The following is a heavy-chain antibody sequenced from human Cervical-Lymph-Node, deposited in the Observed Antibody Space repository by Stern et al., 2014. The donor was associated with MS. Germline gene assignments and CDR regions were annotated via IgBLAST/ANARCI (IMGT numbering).Heavy chain of an antibody. CDR1: GFTVRNNY. D-gene: IGHD3-3*01. J-gene: IGHJ3*02. CDR2: IYTDDST. CDR3: ARAIFGVNTAAMAPDAFDT. Sequence: EQLVESGGGLIQPGGSLRLSCAAPGFTVRNNYMSWVRPAPGKGLEWVFLIYTDDSTYFAGSVIGRFTISRDSAKNKLFLQRNSLRAEDTSVYYCARAIFGVNTAAMAPDAFDTWGQGTMVTVSS. V-gene: IGHV3-53*01.